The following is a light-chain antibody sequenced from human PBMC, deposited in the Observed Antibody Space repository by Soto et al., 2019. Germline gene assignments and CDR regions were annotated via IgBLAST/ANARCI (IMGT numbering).Light chain of an antibody. J-gene: IGKJ2*01. CDR1: QDISTS. CDR3: QQYENVPT. CDR2: DAS. V-gene: IGKV1-33*01. Sequence: DIQLTQSPSSLSASIGDSVTITCQASQDISTSLNWYHRRPGKAPKLLITDASTLQTGVPPRFRGSGAGTDLSLALSLLQPEDFGEYYCQQYENVPTFGQGTKVKIK.